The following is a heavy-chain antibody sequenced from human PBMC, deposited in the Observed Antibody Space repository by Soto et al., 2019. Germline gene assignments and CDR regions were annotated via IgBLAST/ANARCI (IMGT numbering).Heavy chain of an antibody. J-gene: IGHJ6*02. CDR3: ARVLVPAATDYGMXV. V-gene: IGHV3-30-3*01. Sequence: GGSLRLSCAASGFTFISDAMHWVRQAPGKGLEWVAVISYDGSNKYYADSVKGRFTISRDNSKNTLYLQMNSLRAEDTAVYYCARVLVPAATDYGMXVWGQGTTVTVSS. CDR2: ISYDGSNK. CDR1: GFTFISDA. D-gene: IGHD2-2*01.